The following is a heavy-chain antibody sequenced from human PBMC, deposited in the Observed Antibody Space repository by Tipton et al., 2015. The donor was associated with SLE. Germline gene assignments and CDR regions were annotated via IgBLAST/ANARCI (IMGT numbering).Heavy chain of an antibody. Sequence: QLVQSGGGLVQPGGSLRLSCAASGFTFSRYSMNWVRQAPGKGLEWVSSISSSSNYISHADSVKGRFTISRDNAQSSVYLQMKSLRAEDTAVYYCARGRVGGSGSYYNVFDYWGQGTLVTVSS. D-gene: IGHD3-10*01. V-gene: IGHV3-21*03. CDR2: ISSSSNYI. CDR1: GFTFSRYS. CDR3: ARGRVGGSGSYYNVFDY. J-gene: IGHJ4*02.